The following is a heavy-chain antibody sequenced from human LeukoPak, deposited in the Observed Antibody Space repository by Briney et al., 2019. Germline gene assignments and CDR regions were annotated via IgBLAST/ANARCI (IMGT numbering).Heavy chain of an antibody. J-gene: IGHJ4*02. CDR2: IRQDGSYQ. CDR3: ARDSVHGYYDSSGYSALVDY. V-gene: IGHV3-7*01. D-gene: IGHD3-22*01. Sequence: GGSLRLSCAASGFTISNYWMNWVRQAPGKGLEWVANIRQDGSYQHYVDSVKGRFTISRDNAKNSLYLQMNSLRAEDTAVYYCARDSVHGYYDSSGYSALVDYWGQGTLVTVSS. CDR1: GFTISNYW.